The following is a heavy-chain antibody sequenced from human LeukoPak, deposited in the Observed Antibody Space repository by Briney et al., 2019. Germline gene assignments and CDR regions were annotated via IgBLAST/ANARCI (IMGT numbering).Heavy chain of an antibody. CDR1: GGSISSYY. J-gene: IGHJ3*02. Sequence: SETLSLTCTVSGGSISSYYWSWIRQPPGKGLEWIGYIYYSGSTNYNPSLKSRVTISVDTSKNQFSLKLSSVTAADTAVYYCAREISTPLLGAFDIWGQGTMVTVSS. CDR2: IYYSGST. V-gene: IGHV4-59*12. D-gene: IGHD3-3*02. CDR3: AREISTPLLGAFDI.